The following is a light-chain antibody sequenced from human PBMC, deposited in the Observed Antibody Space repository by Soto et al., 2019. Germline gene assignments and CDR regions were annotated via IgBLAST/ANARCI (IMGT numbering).Light chain of an antibody. CDR2: GNS. Sequence: QPVLTQPPSVSGAPGQRVTISCTGSSSNIGAGYDVHWYQQLPGTAPKLLIYGNSNRPSGFPDRFSGSKSGTSASLAITGLQAEDEADYYCQSYDSSLSGFVFGTGTKVTVL. CDR1: SSNIGAGYD. CDR3: QSYDSSLSGFV. J-gene: IGLJ1*01. V-gene: IGLV1-40*01.